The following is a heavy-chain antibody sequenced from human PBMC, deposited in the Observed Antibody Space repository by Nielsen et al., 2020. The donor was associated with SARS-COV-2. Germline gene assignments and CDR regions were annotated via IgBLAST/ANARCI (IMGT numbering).Heavy chain of an antibody. CDR3: ARVRAGIQLWTMQEMDV. Sequence: GGSLRLSCVASGFTFSSYSMNWVRQAPGKGLEWVSYISITSSTIYYADSVKGRFTISRDNAKNSLYLQMNSLRAEDTAVYYCARVRAGIQLWTMQEMDVWGKGTTVTVSS. CDR1: GFTFSSYS. D-gene: IGHD5-18*01. V-gene: IGHV3-48*04. J-gene: IGHJ6*04. CDR2: ISITSSTI.